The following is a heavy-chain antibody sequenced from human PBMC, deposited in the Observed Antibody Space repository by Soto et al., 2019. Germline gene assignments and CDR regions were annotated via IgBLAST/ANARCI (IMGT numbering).Heavy chain of an antibody. CDR3: ATLLRFFGP. J-gene: IGHJ5*02. D-gene: IGHD3-3*01. V-gene: IGHV4-34*01. CDR1: GGSFSGYY. CDR2: INHSGST. Sequence: QVQLQQWGAGLLKPSETLSLTCAVYGGSFSGYYWSWIRQPPGKGLEWIGEINHSGSTNYNPSLKSRVTISVEKSKNQFSLKLNSVTAADTAVYYCATLLRFFGPWGQGILVTVSS.